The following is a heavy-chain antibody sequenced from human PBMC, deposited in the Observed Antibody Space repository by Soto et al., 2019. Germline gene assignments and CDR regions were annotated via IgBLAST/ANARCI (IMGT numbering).Heavy chain of an antibody. V-gene: IGHV3-30*18. CDR2: ISYDGNSK. CDR1: GFTFSTYV. J-gene: IGHJ4*02. D-gene: IGHD2-15*01. CDR3: AKDWGRFCSGRTCYLFDS. Sequence: QVQLVESGGGVVQPGRSLRLSCAVSGFTFSTYVMHWVRQAPGKGLEWVAIISYDGNSKYYADSVKGRFTISRDNSNNTXXLHMNSLRAEDTALYYCAKDWGRFCSGRTCYLFDSWGQGTLVSVSS.